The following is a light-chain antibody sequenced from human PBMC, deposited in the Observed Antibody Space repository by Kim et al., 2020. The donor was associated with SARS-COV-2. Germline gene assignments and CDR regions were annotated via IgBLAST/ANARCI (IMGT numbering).Light chain of an antibody. V-gene: IGLV2-14*03. CDR3: SSFTTSTLYV. CDR1: SSDIGGYNF. CDR2: DVS. J-gene: IGLJ1*01. Sequence: GQSFTISCTGTSSDIGGYNFVSWYPQHPGRAPKLMIYDVSHRPSGVSNRFSGSKSGSTASLTISGLQAEDEADYYCSSFTTSTLYVFGDGTKVTVL.